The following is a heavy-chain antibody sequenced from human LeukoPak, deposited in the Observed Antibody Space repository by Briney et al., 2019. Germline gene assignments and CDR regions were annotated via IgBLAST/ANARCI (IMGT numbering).Heavy chain of an antibody. CDR1: GYTFTSYG. CDR2: INFYNGNI. CDR3: ARDNSVRDEAWWFNP. J-gene: IGHJ5*02. V-gene: IGHV1-18*01. D-gene: IGHD5-24*01. Sequence: ASVKVSCKASGYTFTSYGISWVRQAPGQGLEWMGWINFYNGNIDYAQKLQGRVTMTTDTSTSTAYMELRSLRSDDTAVYHCARDNSVRDEAWWFNPWGQGTLVTVSS.